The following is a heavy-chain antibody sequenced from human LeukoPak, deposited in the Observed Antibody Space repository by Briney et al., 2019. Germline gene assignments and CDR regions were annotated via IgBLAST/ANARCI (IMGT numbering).Heavy chain of an antibody. CDR1: GFTFSSYW. V-gene: IGHV3-74*01. D-gene: IGHD3-16*01. CDR3: ARVTYTTLAPFDF. CDR2: INSDGSST. Sequence: PGGSLRLSCAASGFTFSSYWMHWARQAPGKGLVWVSRINSDGSSTSYADSVKGRFTISRDNAKNTLYLQMNSLRAEDTALYYCARVTYTTLAPFDFWGQGTLVTVSS. J-gene: IGHJ4*02.